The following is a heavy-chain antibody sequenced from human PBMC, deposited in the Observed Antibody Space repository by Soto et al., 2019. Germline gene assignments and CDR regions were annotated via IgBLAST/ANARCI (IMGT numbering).Heavy chain of an antibody. CDR2: IYYDGNI. V-gene: IGHV4-59*01. CDR3: ARDLFYSSKSPWGYRNWFDP. J-gene: IGHJ5*02. Sequence: SETLSLTCAVTGGSISSFYWSWIRQPPGRGLEWIGYIYYDGNINYKTAYNPSLKSRVTISVDTSKNQFSLKLSSVTAADTAVYYCARDLFYSSKSPWGYRNWFDPWGQGTLVTVSS. CDR1: GGSISSFY. D-gene: IGHD6-13*01.